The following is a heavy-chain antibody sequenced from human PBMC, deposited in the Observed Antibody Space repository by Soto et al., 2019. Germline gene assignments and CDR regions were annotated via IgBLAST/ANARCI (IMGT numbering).Heavy chain of an antibody. V-gene: IGHV3-23*01. Sequence: EVQLLESGGGLVQPGGSLRLSCAASGFTFSSYAMNWVRQDPGKGLEWVSGVIGSAGHTWNADSVKGRFTASRDNSENTFYLQMNSLSADDPAVYYCARYPLHYGSGFDYWGQGTLVTVSS. J-gene: IGHJ4*02. D-gene: IGHD3-10*01. CDR2: VIGSAGHT. CDR3: ARYPLHYGSGFDY. CDR1: GFTFSSYA.